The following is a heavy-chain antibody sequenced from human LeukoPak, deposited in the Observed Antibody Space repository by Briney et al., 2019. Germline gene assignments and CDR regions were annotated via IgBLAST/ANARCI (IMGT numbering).Heavy chain of an antibody. D-gene: IGHD3-22*01. CDR2: INPNSGGT. CDR1: GYTFTGYY. CDR3: ARGHYDSSGYYHYTFDY. J-gene: IGHJ4*02. V-gene: IGHV1-2*06. Sequence: ASVKVSCKPSGYTFTGYYMHWVRQAPGQGLDWMGRINPNSGGTNYAQKFQGRVTMTRDTSISTAYMELSRLRSDDTAVYYCARGHYDSSGYYHYTFDYWGQGTLVTVSS.